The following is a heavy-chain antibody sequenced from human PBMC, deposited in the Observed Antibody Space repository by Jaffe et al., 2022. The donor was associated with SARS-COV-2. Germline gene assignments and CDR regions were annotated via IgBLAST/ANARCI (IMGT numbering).Heavy chain of an antibody. J-gene: IGHJ5*02. Sequence: QLQLQESGPGLLKSSETLSLTCSVSGGSISSPDHYWAWIRQPPGKGLEWIGSVFYTGTTYYNPSLKSRVTISLDTSNNQFSLRLNSVTAADTAVYYCARHPIRFLEWLWDGWFDPWGQGTLVSVSS. CDR2: VFYTGTT. CDR3: ARHPIRFLEWLWDGWFDP. D-gene: IGHD3-3*01. CDR1: GGSISSPDHY. V-gene: IGHV4-39*01.